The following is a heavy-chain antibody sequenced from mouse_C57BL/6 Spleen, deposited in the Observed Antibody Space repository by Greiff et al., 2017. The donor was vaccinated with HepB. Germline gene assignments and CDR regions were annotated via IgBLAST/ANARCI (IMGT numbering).Heavy chain of an antibody. Sequence: EVQLVESEGGLVQPGSSMKLSCTASGFTFSDYYMAWVRQVPEKGLEWVANINYDASSTYYLDSLKSRFIISRDNAKNILYLQMSSLKSEDTATYYCARGGGKAYYAMDYWGQGSSVTVSS. V-gene: IGHV5-16*01. CDR1: GFTFSDYY. D-gene: IGHD1-1*01. J-gene: IGHJ4*01. CDR2: INYDASST. CDR3: ARGGGKAYYAMDY.